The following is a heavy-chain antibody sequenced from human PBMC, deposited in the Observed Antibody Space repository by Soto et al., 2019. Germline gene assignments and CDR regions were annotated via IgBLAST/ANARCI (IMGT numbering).Heavy chain of an antibody. CDR1: GFIVSHNY. D-gene: IGHD1-20*01. Sequence: GGSLKLSCIASGFIVSHNYMSWVRQAPGTGLEWVSVIYSSGATYYADSVKGRFTISRDDSKNTLYLQMNSLRAEDTAVYYCARGITGTTFDYWGQGTLVTVSS. CDR3: ARGITGTTFDY. V-gene: IGHV3-53*01. J-gene: IGHJ4*02. CDR2: IYSSGAT.